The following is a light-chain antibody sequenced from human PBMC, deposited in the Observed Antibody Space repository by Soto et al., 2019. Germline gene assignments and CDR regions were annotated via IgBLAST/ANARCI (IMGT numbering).Light chain of an antibody. V-gene: IGKV3-20*01. CDR2: GAS. CDR3: QQYVTSPWA. J-gene: IGKJ1*01. CDR1: QSVSSSF. Sequence: EIVLTQSPGTLSLSPGERATLSCRASQSVSSSFLAWYQQKPGQAPRLLIYGASNRATGIPDRFSGSGSGTDFTLTISRLEPGDFAVYYCQQYVTSPWAFGQGTQVAIE.